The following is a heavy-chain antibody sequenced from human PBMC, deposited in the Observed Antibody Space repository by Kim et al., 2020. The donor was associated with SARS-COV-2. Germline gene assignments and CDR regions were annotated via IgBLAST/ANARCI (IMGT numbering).Heavy chain of an antibody. CDR2: ISAYNGNT. J-gene: IGHJ4*02. D-gene: IGHD3-10*01. Sequence: ASVKVSCKASGYTFTSYGISWVRQAPGQGLEWMGWISAYNGNTNYAQKLQGRVTMTTDTSTSTAYMELRSLRSDDTAVYYCARAYGGDYYGSGSYWVYDYWGQGTLVTVSS. V-gene: IGHV1-18*01. CDR1: GYTFTSYG. CDR3: ARAYGGDYYGSGSYWVYDY.